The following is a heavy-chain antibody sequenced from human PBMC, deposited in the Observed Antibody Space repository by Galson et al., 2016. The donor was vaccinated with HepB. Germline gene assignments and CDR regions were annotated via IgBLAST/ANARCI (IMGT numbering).Heavy chain of an antibody. V-gene: IGHV3-48*03. CDR2: ISSSSSTI. CDR1: GFDFSTHE. CDR3: VRPHQGWGTTDY. J-gene: IGHJ4*02. Sequence: LRLSCAASGFDFSTHEMNWVRQAPGKGLEWISYISSSSSTIYYAASVKGRFTISRDNAKNSLYLQMNSLRAEDTAVYFCVRPHQGWGTTDYWGQGTLVTVSS. D-gene: IGHD3-16*01.